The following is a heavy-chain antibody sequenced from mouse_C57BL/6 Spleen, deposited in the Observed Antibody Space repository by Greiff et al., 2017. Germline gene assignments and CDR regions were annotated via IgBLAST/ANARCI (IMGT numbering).Heavy chain of an antibody. J-gene: IGHJ3*01. Sequence: EVKLMESGGGLVKPGGSLKLSCAASGFTFSDYGMHWVRQAPEKGLEWVAYISSGSSTIYYADTVKGRFTISRDNAKHTLCLQMTSLRSEDTAMYYCARDRFAYWGQGTLVTVSA. CDR1: GFTFSDYG. V-gene: IGHV5-17*01. CDR2: ISSGSSTI. CDR3: ARDRFAY.